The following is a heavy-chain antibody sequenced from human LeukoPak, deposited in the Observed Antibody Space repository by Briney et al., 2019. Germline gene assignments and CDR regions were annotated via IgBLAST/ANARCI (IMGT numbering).Heavy chain of an antibody. CDR1: GFTVSRNY. D-gene: IGHD5-18*01. CDR3: AAVDVDTAFP. V-gene: IGHV3-23*01. J-gene: IGHJ5*02. Sequence: GGSLRLSCTASGFTVSRNYMTWVRQAPGKGLEWVSAISGSGGSTYYADSVKGRFTISRDNSKNTLYLQMNSLRAEDTAVYYCAAVDVDTAFPWGQGTLVTVSS. CDR2: ISGSGGST.